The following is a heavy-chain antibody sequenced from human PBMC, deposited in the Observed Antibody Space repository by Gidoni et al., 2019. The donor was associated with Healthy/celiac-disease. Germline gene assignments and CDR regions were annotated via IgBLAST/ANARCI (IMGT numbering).Heavy chain of an antibody. D-gene: IGHD2-15*01. Sequence: QAQLVESGGGVVQPGRSLRLSCAASGFPFSSYAMHWVRQAPGKGLEWVAVISYDGSNKYYADSVKGRFTISRDNSKNTLYLQMNSLRAEDTAVYYCARDQRTVVTFYSLDYWGQGTLVTVSS. V-gene: IGHV3-30-3*01. J-gene: IGHJ4*02. CDR1: GFPFSSYA. CDR2: ISYDGSNK. CDR3: ARDQRTVVTFYSLDY.